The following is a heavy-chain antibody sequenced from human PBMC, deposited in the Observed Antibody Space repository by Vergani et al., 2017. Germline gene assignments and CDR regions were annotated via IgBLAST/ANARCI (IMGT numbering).Heavy chain of an antibody. CDR1: GGTFSSYT. CDR3: ARGEGGTTVTTFYYYYGMDV. V-gene: IGHV1-69*02. CDR2: IIPILGIA. J-gene: IGHJ6*02. Sequence: QVQLVQSGAEVKKPGSSVKVSCKASGGTFSSYTISWVRQAPGQGLEWMGRIIPILGIANYAQKFQGRVTITADKSTSTAYMELSSLRSEDTAVYYCARGEGGTTVTTFYYYYGMDVWGQGTTVTVSS. D-gene: IGHD4-17*01.